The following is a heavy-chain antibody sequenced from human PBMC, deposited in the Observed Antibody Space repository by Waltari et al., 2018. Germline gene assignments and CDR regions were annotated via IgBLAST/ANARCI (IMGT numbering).Heavy chain of an antibody. V-gene: IGHV4-4*07. D-gene: IGHD3-10*02. CDR1: GASISSYY. J-gene: IGHJ4*02. Sequence: QLQKSAPGLVKPSAPLSLTCPVSGASISSYYWSCVRQPAGKGLEWIGRIYTSGSTNYNPSLKSRVTMSVDTSKNQFSLKLSSVTAADTAVYYCARDMFDYFDYWGQGTLVTVSS. CDR3: ARDMFDYFDY. CDR2: IYTSGST.